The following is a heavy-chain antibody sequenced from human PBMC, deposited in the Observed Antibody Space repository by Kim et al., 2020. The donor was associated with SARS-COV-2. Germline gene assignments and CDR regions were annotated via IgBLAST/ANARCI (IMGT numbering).Heavy chain of an antibody. J-gene: IGHJ4*02. D-gene: IGHD5-12*01. V-gene: IGHV4-34*01. CDR3: ARRRGYSGYAFEY. Sequence: YNPSLKSRVTISVDTSKNQFSLKLSSVTAADTAVYYCARRRGYSGYAFEYWGQGTLVTVSS.